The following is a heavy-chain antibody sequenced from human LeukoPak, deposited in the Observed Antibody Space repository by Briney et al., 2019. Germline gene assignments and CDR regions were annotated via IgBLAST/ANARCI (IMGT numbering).Heavy chain of an antibody. V-gene: IGHV5-51*01. CDR3: ARQRYYGSGNSNYFDY. D-gene: IGHD3-10*01. CDR2: IYPGDSDT. Sequence: GESLKISCKGSGYSFTSYWIGWVRQMPGKGLEWMGIIYPGDSDTRYSPSFQGQVTISADKSISTAYLQWSSLKASDTAMYYCARQRYYGSGNSNYFDYWGQGTLVTVSS. J-gene: IGHJ4*02. CDR1: GYSFTSYW.